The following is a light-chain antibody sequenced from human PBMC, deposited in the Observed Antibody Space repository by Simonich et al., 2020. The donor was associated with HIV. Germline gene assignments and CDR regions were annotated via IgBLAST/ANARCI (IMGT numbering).Light chain of an antibody. Sequence: EIVLTQSPVTLSLSPGERATLPCRASQSVSSSYLAWYQQKPGQAPRLLIYGASSTATGIPDRFSGSGSGTDFTLTISRLEPEDFAVYYCQQYGSSPYTFGQGTKLEIK. J-gene: IGKJ2*01. CDR2: GAS. CDR3: QQYGSSPYT. V-gene: IGKV3-20*01. CDR1: QSVSSSY.